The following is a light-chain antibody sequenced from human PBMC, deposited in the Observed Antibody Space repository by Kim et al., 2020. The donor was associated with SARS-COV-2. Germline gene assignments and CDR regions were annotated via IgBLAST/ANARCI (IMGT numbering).Light chain of an antibody. CDR1: NSNIGNNT. CDR2: SDT. CDR3: AAWDDSLNGWV. Sequence: GQRVTISCSGSNSNIGNNTVNWYQQLPGTAPKLLIYSDTQRPSGVPDRFSGSKSGTSASLAISGLQSEHEADYYCAAWDDSLNGWVFGGGTQLTVL. V-gene: IGLV1-44*01. J-gene: IGLJ3*02.